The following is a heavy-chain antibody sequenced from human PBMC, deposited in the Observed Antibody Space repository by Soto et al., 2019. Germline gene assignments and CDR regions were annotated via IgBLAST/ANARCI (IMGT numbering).Heavy chain of an antibody. CDR3: ARSQYDFWSGYYEPLGHYYYYYMDV. CDR1: GGTFSSYT. D-gene: IGHD3-3*01. CDR2: IIPILGIA. Sequence: VKVSCKASGGTFSSYTISWVRQAPGQGLEWMGRIIPILGIANYAQKFQGRVTITADKSTSTAYMELSSLRSEDTAVYYCARSQYDFWSGYYEPLGHYYYYYMDVWGKGTTVTVSS. V-gene: IGHV1-69*02. J-gene: IGHJ6*03.